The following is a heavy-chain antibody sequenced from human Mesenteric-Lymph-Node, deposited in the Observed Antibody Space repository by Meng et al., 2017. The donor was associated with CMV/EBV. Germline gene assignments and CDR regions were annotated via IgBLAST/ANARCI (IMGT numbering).Heavy chain of an antibody. CDR3: AKDYRGKGGGMDV. CDR1: GFTFSSYG. Sequence: GESLKISCAASGFTFSSYGMHWVRQAPGKGLEWVAFIRYDGSNKYYADSVKGRFTISRDNSKNTLYLQMNSLRAEDTAVYYCAKDYRGKGGGMDVWGQGTTVTV. CDR2: IRYDGSNK. D-gene: IGHD5-12*01. V-gene: IGHV3-30*02. J-gene: IGHJ6*02.